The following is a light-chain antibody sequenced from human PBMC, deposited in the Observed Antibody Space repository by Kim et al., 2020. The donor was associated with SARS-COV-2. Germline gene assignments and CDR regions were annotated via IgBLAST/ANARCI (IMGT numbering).Light chain of an antibody. CDR3: SSFTIFSPTYV. CDR1: SSDVGYYNY. Sequence: QSITISCTGTSSDVGYYNYVSWYQHHPGKAPNLLIYDVSQRPSGVSNRFSGSKSGNTASLTISGLQAEDEADYYCSSFTIFSPTYVFGTGTKVTVL. J-gene: IGLJ1*01. CDR2: DVS. V-gene: IGLV2-14*03.